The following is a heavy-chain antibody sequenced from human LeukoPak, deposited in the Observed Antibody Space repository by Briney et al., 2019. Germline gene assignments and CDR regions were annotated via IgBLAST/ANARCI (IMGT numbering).Heavy chain of an antibody. CDR1: GFTFSSYS. J-gene: IGHJ3*02. D-gene: IGHD3-3*01. CDR3: ARARHDFWSGYYPDAFDI. V-gene: IGHV3-48*01. CDR2: ISSSSSTI. Sequence: PGGSLRLXCAASGFTFSSYSMNWVRQAPGKGLEWVSYISSSSSTIYYADSVKGRFTISRDNAKNSLYLQMNSLRAEDTAVYYCARARHDFWSGYYPDAFDIWGQGTMVTVSS.